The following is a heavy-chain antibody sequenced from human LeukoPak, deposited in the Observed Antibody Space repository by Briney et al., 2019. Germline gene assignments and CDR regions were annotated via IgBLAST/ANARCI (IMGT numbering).Heavy chain of an antibody. CDR3: AKSLLTMVRGTRVLDY. V-gene: IGHV3-23*01. Sequence: GGSLRLSCAASGFTFSSYAMSWVRQAPGKGLEWVSAVSGSDGSTYYADSVKGRFTISRDNSKNTLYLQMNSLRAEDTAVYFCAKSLLTMVRGTRVLDYWGQGTLVTVSS. D-gene: IGHD3-10*01. CDR2: VSGSDGST. CDR1: GFTFSSYA. J-gene: IGHJ4*02.